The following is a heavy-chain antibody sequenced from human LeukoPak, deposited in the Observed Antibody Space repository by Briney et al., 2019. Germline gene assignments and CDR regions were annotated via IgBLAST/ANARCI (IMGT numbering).Heavy chain of an antibody. CDR1: GYTFTSYG. J-gene: IGHJ4*02. CDR2: ISDYNGNT. D-gene: IGHD3-22*01. CDR3: ARDHYYDSSGSAGDY. V-gene: IGHV1-18*01. Sequence: SEKVSCKASGYTFTSYGISWVRQAPRQGLEWMGWISDYNGNTNYAQKLQGRVTMTTDTSTSTVYMELRSLRSDDTAVYYCARDHYYDSSGSAGDYWGQGTLVTVSS.